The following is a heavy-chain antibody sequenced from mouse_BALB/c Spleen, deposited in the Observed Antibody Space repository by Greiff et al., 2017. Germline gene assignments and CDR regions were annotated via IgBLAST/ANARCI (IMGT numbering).Heavy chain of an antibody. J-gene: IGHJ4*01. CDR1: GYTFTDYY. Sequence: EVQLVESGPELVKPGASVKMSCKASGYTFTDYYMKWVKQSHGKSLEWIGDINPNNGDTFYNQKFKGKATLTVDKSSSTAYMQLNSLTSEDSAVYYCARNGVIIYYGNYGAMDYWGQGTSVTVSS. V-gene: IGHV1-26*01. CDR2: INPNNGDT. CDR3: ARNGVIIYYGNYGAMDY. D-gene: IGHD2-1*01.